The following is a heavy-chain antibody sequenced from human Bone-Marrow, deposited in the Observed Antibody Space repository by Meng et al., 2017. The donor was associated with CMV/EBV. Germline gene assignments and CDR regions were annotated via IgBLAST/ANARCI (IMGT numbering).Heavy chain of an antibody. CDR3: TGTYYFDSSGFSLPY. CDR1: GFTFGDYA. CDR2: IRSKAYGGTT. V-gene: IGHV3-49*04. D-gene: IGHD3-22*01. J-gene: IGHJ4*02. Sequence: GESLKISCTASGFTFGDYAMSWVRQAPGKGLEWLGFIRSKAYGGTTQYAASVKGRFTISRDDSKSIAYLQMNTLKTEDTAVYYCTGTYYFDSSGFSLPYWGQGTRVTVSS.